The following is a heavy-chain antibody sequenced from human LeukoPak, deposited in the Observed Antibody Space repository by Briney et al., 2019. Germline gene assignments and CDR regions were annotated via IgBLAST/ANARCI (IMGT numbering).Heavy chain of an antibody. CDR3: AKDTGYNYGAFDY. J-gene: IGHJ4*02. Sequence: GGSLRLSCAASGFTFSSYGIHWVRQAPGKGLEWEAIISYDGNSKYYADSVKGRFTISRDNSKNTLYLQMNSLRAEDTAMYYCAKDTGYNYGAFDYWGQGTLVTVSS. D-gene: IGHD5-18*01. CDR1: GFTFSSYG. CDR2: ISYDGNSK. V-gene: IGHV3-30*18.